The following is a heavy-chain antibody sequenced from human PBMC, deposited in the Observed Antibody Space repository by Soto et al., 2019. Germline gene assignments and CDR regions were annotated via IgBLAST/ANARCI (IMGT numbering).Heavy chain of an antibody. V-gene: IGHV4-59*12. CDR1: GGSISNYY. J-gene: IGHJ4*02. CDR3: VRDVVPAANYFDS. CDR2: IYYSGST. D-gene: IGHD2-2*01. Sequence: SETLSLTCTVSGGSISNYYWSWSRQPPGKGLEWIAYIYYSGSTNYNPSLKSRVTISLDTSKNHFSLKLSSVTAADTAVYYCVRDVVPAANYFDSWGEGPPVTVS.